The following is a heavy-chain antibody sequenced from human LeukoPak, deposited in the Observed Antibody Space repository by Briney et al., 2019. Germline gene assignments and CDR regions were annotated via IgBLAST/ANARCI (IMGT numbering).Heavy chain of an antibody. CDR1: GGSISGYY. CDR2: IYTSGST. Sequence: SETLSLTCTVSGGSISGYYWSWIRQPAGKGLEWIGRIYTSGSTTYNPSLKSRVTISVDTSKNQFSLKLSSVTAADTAVYYCARVPRLGGYYFDYWGQGTLVTVSS. J-gene: IGHJ4*02. D-gene: IGHD3-16*01. V-gene: IGHV4-4*07. CDR3: ARVPRLGGYYFDY.